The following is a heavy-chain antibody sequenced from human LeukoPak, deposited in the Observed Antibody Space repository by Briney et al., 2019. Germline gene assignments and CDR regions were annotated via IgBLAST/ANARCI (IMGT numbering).Heavy chain of an antibody. Sequence: GGSLRLSCAASGFTFSSYWMHWVRQAPGKGLLWVSRINSDGSSTRYADSVKGRFTISRDNAKNTLYLQMNSLRAEDSAVYYCARDLTATSGNCFGPWGQGTLVTVSS. CDR1: GFTFSSYW. V-gene: IGHV3-74*01. CDR2: INSDGSST. D-gene: IGHD5-18*01. CDR3: ARDLTATSGNCFGP. J-gene: IGHJ5*02.